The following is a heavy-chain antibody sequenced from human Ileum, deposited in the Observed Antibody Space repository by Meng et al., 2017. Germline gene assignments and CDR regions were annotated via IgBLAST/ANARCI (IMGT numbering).Heavy chain of an antibody. V-gene: IGHV4-34*01. CDR2: IHPGGST. CDR1: DGSLGGYY. D-gene: IGHD3-9*01. CDR3: ATGVDWAKSGNI. Sequence: QVHLRQWGAGLLKPSETLSLTCAVYDGSLGGYYLSWIRQTPRKGLEWVGEIHPGGSTSYNPSLQSRVTIAVDTSKNQFSVTLSSVSAADTAVYYCATGVDWAKSGNIWGQGTLVTVSS. J-gene: IGHJ4*02.